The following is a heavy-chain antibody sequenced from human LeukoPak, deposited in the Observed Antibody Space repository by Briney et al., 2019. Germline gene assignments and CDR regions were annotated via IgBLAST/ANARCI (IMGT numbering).Heavy chain of an antibody. J-gene: IGHJ3*02. D-gene: IGHD2-2*01. Sequence: SVKGSSKTSGGTFVTFAINWVRPAPGQGLDLMGRVVPLFGTTNSAQNFQGRVSITADKSTSTAYMELSSLRSEDTAVYYCAGSVPGRDAFDIWGQGTMVSVSS. CDR1: GGTFVTFA. CDR2: VVPLFGTT. V-gene: IGHV1-69*06. CDR3: AGSVPGRDAFDI.